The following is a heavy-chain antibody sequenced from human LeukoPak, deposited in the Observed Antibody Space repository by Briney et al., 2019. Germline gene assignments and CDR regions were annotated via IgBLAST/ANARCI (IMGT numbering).Heavy chain of an antibody. CDR3: AKTPRYCSGGRCYGGSFDY. CDR2: ISYDGSNK. Sequence: GWSLRLPCAASGFIFRSYGMHWVRQAPAKELEGVAVISYDGSNKYYADSVKSRFTISRDNSKNTLYLQMNSLSTADTAVYYCAKTPRYCSGGRCYGGSFDYWGQGTLVTVSS. J-gene: IGHJ4*02. V-gene: IGHV3-30*18. D-gene: IGHD2-15*01. CDR1: GFIFRSYG.